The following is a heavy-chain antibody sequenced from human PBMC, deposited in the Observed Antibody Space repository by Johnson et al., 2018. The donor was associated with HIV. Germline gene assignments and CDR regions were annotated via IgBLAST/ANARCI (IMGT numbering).Heavy chain of an antibody. Sequence: VQLVESGGGLVQPGGSLRLSCAASGFTVSSNYMSWVRQAPGKGLEWVSVIYSGGSTYYTDSVKGRFTISRDNSKNTLYLQMNSLRAEDTAVYFCAKSSIEVQDAFDIWGQGTMVTVSS. CDR3: AKSSIEVQDAFDI. V-gene: IGHV3-53*01. CDR2: IYSGGST. D-gene: IGHD6-19*01. CDR1: GFTVSSNY. J-gene: IGHJ3*02.